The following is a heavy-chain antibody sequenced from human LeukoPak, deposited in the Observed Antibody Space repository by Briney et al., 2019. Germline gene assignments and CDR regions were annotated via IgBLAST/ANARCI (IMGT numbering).Heavy chain of an antibody. CDR3: ARGRYSNGWHDM. D-gene: IGHD6-19*01. V-gene: IGHV1-46*01. Sequence: ASVTVSFKSSGYNFIDYYLHWFRQAPGQGCVWVGIVNPAGGNKSYTQKFQGRVIITRDTSTACVSMELQSLTSDDTAVYYCARGRYSNGWHDMWGQGTQVTVSS. CDR2: VNPAGGNK. CDR1: GYNFIDYY. J-gene: IGHJ4*02.